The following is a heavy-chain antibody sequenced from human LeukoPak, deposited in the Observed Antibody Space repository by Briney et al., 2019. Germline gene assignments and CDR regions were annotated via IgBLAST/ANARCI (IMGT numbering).Heavy chain of an antibody. CDR1: GFTFTNYA. J-gene: IGHJ4*02. CDR2: ISASGVMT. D-gene: IGHD2-21*02. Sequence: HPGGSLRLSCAASGFTFTNYAMTWVRQAPGKGLEWVSSISASGVMTYYADSVKGRFTISRDNAKNSLYLQMNSLRAEDTAVYYCARDGSRGNLVTAPDFWGQGTLVTVSS. V-gene: IGHV3-23*01. CDR3: ARDGSRGNLVTAPDF.